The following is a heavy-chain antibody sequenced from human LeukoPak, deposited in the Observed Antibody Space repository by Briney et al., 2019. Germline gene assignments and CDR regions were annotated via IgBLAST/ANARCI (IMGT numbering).Heavy chain of an antibody. J-gene: IGHJ6*03. CDR2: IIPIFGTA. CDR3: AGDPSHYYYTDV. Sequence: ASVKVSCKASGGTFSSYAISWVRQAPGQGLEWMGGIIPIFGTANYAQKFQGRVTITADKSTSTAYMELSSLRSEDTAIYYCAGDPSHYYYTDVWGKGTTVTVSS. V-gene: IGHV1-69*06. CDR1: GGTFSSYA.